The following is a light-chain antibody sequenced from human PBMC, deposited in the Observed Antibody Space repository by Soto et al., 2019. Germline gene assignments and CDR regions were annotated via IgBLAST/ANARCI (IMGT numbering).Light chain of an antibody. CDR2: DVN. Sequence: QSVLTQPPSVSGSPGQSVAISCSGTSSDVGGYNYVSWYQQYPGRAPKLMIYDVNKRPSGVPDRFFGSKSGNTASLTVSGLQADDEADYYCVSYAGSSQPAFGGGTKLTVL. CDR1: SSDVGGYNY. CDR3: VSYAGSSQPA. J-gene: IGLJ2*01. V-gene: IGLV2-8*01.